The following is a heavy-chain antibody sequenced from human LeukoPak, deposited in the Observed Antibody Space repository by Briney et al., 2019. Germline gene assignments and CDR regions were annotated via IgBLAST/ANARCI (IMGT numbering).Heavy chain of an antibody. CDR2: INAGNGNT. D-gene: IGHD3-22*01. V-gene: IGHV1-3*01. CDR3: ARSRSDYIQGENDY. Sequence: ASVKVSCKASGYTFTSYAMHWVRQAPGQRLEWMGWINAGNGNTKYSQKFQGRVTITRDTSASTAYMELSSLRSEDTAVYYCARSRSDYIQGENDYWGQGTLVTVSS. J-gene: IGHJ4*02. CDR1: GYTFTSYA.